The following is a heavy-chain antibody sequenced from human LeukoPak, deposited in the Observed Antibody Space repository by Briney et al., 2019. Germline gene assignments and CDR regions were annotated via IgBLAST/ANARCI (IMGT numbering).Heavy chain of an antibody. J-gene: IGHJ3*02. CDR3: ARSSRNDADAFDI. CDR1: GYTFTGYY. Sequence: GASVKVSCKASGYTFTGYYMHWVRQAPGQGLEWMGWINPNSGGTNYAQKFQGRVTMTRDTSISTAYMDLSRLRSDDTAVYYCARSSRNDADAFDIWGQGTMVTVSS. V-gene: IGHV1-2*02. CDR2: INPNSGGT. D-gene: IGHD2-2*01.